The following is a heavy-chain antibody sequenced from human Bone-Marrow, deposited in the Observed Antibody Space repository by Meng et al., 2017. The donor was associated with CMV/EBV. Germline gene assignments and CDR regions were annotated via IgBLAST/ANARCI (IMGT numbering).Heavy chain of an antibody. V-gene: IGHV3-30*02. J-gene: IGHJ6*02. D-gene: IGHD3-3*01. CDR1: GFTFSSYG. Sequence: GESLKISCAASGFTFSSYGMHWVRQAPGKGLEWVAFIRYDGSNKYYADSVKGRFTISRDNSKNTLNLQMNSLRAEDTAVYYCAKEHYDFWSGYYSTFYYYYGMDVWGQGTTVTVSS. CDR3: AKEHYDFWSGYYSTFYYYYGMDV. CDR2: IRYDGSNK.